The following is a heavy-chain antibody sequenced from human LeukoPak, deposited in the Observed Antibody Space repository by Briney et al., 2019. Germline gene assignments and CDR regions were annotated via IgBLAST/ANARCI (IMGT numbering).Heavy chain of an antibody. J-gene: IGHJ4*02. D-gene: IGHD6-13*01. Sequence: PGGSLRLSCVASGFTFSRYWMSWVRQAPGKGLEWVANIKQDGSKTYYVDSVKGRFTISRDNAKNSLYLQMNSLRAEDTAVYYCARISIAAAGDFDFWGQGTLVTASS. CDR3: ARISIAAAGDFDF. CDR2: IKQDGSKT. V-gene: IGHV3-7*05. CDR1: GFTFSRYW.